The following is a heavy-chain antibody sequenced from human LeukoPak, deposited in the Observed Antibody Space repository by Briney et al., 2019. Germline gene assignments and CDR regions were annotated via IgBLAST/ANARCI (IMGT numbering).Heavy chain of an antibody. CDR2: MNPNSGNT. J-gene: IGHJ6*03. Sequence: ASVKVSCKASGYTFTSYDINWVRQATGQGLEWMGWMNPNSGNTGYAQKFQGRVTMTRNTSISTAYMELSSLRSEDTAVYYCAREHLLRHFDWLLWSPNYYYYMDVWGKGTTVTISS. D-gene: IGHD3-9*01. V-gene: IGHV1-8*01. CDR1: GYTFTSYD. CDR3: AREHLLRHFDWLLWSPNYYYYMDV.